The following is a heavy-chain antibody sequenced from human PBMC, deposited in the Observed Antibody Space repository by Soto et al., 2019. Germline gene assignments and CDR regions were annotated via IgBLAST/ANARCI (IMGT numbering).Heavy chain of an antibody. CDR2: IYYSGST. CDR1: GGSISSSSYY. CDR3: ARHDYYDKLCDY. Sequence: SETLSLTCTVSGGSISSSSYYWGWIRQPPGKGLEWIGSIYYSGSTYYNPSLKSRVTISVDTSKNQFSLKLSSVTAADTAVYYCARHDYYDKLCDYWGQGTLVTVSS. J-gene: IGHJ4*02. D-gene: IGHD3-22*01. V-gene: IGHV4-39*01.